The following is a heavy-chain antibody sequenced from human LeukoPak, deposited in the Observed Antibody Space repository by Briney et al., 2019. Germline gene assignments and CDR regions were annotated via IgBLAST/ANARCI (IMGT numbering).Heavy chain of an antibody. CDR3: ARTPAG. J-gene: IGHJ4*02. CDR1: GFTFSSYA. CDR2: ISYDGSNK. D-gene: IGHD2-2*01. Sequence: GRSLRLSCAASGFTFSSYAMHWVRQAPGKGLEWVAVISYDGSNKYYADSVKGRFTISRDNSKNTLYLQMNSLRAEDTAVYYCARTPAGWGQGTLVTVSS. V-gene: IGHV3-30-3*01.